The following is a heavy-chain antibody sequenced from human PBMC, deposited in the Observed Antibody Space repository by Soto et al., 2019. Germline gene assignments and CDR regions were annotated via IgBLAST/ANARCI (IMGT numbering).Heavy chain of an antibody. CDR1: GFTFSSYG. CDR3: ARDEGGGSSWYLFDY. D-gene: IGHD6-13*01. J-gene: IGHJ4*02. CDR2: IWYDGSNK. V-gene: IGHV3-33*01. Sequence: QVQLVESGGGVVQPGRSLRLSCAASGFTFSSYGMHWVRQAPGKGLEWVAVIWYDGSNKYYADSVKGRFTISRDNSKNTLYLQMNSLRAEDTAVYYCARDEGGGSSWYLFDYWGQGTLVTVSS.